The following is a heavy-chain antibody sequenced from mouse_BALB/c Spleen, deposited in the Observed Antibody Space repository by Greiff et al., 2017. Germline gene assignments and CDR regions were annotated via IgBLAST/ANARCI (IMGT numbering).Heavy chain of an antibody. Sequence: VKLVESGPGLVAPSQSLSITCTVSGFSLTSYGVHWVRQPPGKGLEWLGVIWAGGSTNYNSALMSRLSISKDNSKSQVFLKMNSLQTDDTAMYYCARDGGYDEWDAMDYWGQGTSVTVSS. CDR3: ARDGGYDEWDAMDY. CDR2: IWAGGST. D-gene: IGHD2-2*01. CDR1: GFSLTSYG. J-gene: IGHJ4*01. V-gene: IGHV2-9*02.